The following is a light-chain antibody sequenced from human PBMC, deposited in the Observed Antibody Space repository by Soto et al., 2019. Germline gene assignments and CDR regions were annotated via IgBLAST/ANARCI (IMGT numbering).Light chain of an antibody. CDR3: QQYYSIPWT. J-gene: IGKJ2*01. CDR1: QSVFYSSNNKNY. V-gene: IGKV4-1*01. CDR2: WAS. Sequence: DIVMTQSPDSLAVSLGERATFNCKSSQSVFYSSNNKNYLAWYQQKPGQPPKLLIYWASARESGVPDRFSGSGSGTDFTLTISSLQAEDVAVYYCQQYYSIPWTFGQGTKLEIK.